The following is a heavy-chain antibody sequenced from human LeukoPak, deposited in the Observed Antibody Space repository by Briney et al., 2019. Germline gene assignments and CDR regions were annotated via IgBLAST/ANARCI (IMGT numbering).Heavy chain of an antibody. CDR1: GFTFSSYA. Sequence: PGGSLRLSCAASGFTFSSYAMHWVRQAPGKGLEWVAFIRYDERNKYYSGSVKGRFTISRDNSKNTLYLQMNSLRAEDTAVYYCAKDVSRILTGARSYFDSWGQGTLVTVSS. CDR2: IRYDERNK. CDR3: AKDVSRILTGARSYFDS. V-gene: IGHV3-30*02. D-gene: IGHD3-9*01. J-gene: IGHJ4*02.